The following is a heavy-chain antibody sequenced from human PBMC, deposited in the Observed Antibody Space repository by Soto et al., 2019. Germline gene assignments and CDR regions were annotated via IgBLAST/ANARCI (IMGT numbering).Heavy chain of an antibody. CDR1: GFTFSDHY. D-gene: IGHD2-2*02. J-gene: IGHJ4*02. CDR3: ARGGSCSSTSCYTPLDY. CDR2: TRNKAKSFTT. V-gene: IGHV3-72*01. Sequence: ESGGGLVQPGGSLRLSCAASGFTFSDHYMDWVRQAPGKGLEWVGRTRNKAKSFTTDYAASVRGRFTISRDNSQNSLYLQMNSLKTEDTAVYYCARGGSCSSTSCYTPLDYWGQGTLVTVSS.